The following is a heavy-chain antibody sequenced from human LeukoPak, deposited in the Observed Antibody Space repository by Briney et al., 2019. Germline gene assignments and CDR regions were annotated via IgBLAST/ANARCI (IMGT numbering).Heavy chain of an antibody. CDR2: IIPIFGTA. Sequence: SVKVSCKAPGGTXSSYAISWVRQAPGQGLEWMGGIIPIFGTANYAQKFQGRVTTTADESTSTAYMELNSLRSEDTAVYYCAGACSSTSRYYYYGMDVWGQGTTVTVSS. D-gene: IGHD2-2*01. CDR1: GGTXSSYA. J-gene: IGHJ6*02. V-gene: IGHV1-69*01. CDR3: AGACSSTSRYYYYGMDV.